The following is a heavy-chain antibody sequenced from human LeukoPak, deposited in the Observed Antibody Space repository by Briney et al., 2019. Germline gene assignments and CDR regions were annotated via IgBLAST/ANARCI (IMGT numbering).Heavy chain of an antibody. CDR1: GGSIGSYY. CDR2: IHSSTSK. CDR3: AREAVDYGSGSLDY. V-gene: IGHV4-4*07. J-gene: IGHJ4*02. D-gene: IGHD3-10*01. Sequence: SETLSLTCTVSGGSIGSYYWSWIRQPAGKGLEWIGRIHSSTSKHYNPSIKSRVTMSIDTSKNQFSLKVDSVTAADTAIYYCAREAVDYGSGSLDYWGQGTLVAVSS.